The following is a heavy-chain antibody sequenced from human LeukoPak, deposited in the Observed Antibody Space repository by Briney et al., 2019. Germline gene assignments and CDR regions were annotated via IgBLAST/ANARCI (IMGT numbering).Heavy chain of an antibody. J-gene: IGHJ4*02. D-gene: IGHD6-19*01. CDR3: ARGDHSSGWAFDY. Sequence: GGSLRLSCAASGFTFSSYSMNWVRQAPGKGLEWVSSISSSSSYIYYADSVKGRFTISRDNAKNSLYLQMNSLRAEDTAVYYRARGDHSSGWAFDYWGQGTLVTVSS. CDR1: GFTFSSYS. CDR2: ISSSSSYI. V-gene: IGHV3-21*01.